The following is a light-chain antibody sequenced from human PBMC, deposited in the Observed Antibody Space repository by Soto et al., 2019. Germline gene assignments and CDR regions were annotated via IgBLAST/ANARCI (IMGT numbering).Light chain of an antibody. J-gene: IGKJ1*01. V-gene: IGKV1-5*01. CDR3: QQYNSYSWT. CDR1: QTITRW. Sequence: DIQMTQSPSTLSASVGDRVTITCRASQTITRWMASYKQKPGKAPKLLIYDASTLESGVPSRFSGSRSGTEFTLTISSLQPDDFATYYCQQYNSYSWTFGQGTKVEIK. CDR2: DAS.